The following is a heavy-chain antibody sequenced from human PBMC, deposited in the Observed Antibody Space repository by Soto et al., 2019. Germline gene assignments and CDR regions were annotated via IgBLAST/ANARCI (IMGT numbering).Heavy chain of an antibody. V-gene: IGHV4-30-2*06. CDR3: ARAFYGVDL. J-gene: IGHJ6*02. CDR1: GGSITSGGYP. CDR2: IYQSGSA. Sequence: AXETLSLTCTVSGGSITSGGYPWSWIRQSPGQGLEWIGYIYQSGSAFYNPSLKTRATILVDRSKNQFSLNLTSVTAADAAVYYCARAFYGVDLWGQGTTVTVSS.